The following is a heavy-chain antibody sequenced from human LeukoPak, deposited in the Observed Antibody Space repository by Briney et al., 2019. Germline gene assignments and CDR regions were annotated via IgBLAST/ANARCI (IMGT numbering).Heavy chain of an antibody. CDR2: IKQDGSEK. Sequence: GGSLRLSCAASGFTFSDYWMSWVRHVPGKGLEWVANIKQDGSEKYYVDSVKGRFTISRDNAKNSLYLQVNSLRAEDTAVYYCARDRIVVPAAIYFDYWGQGTLVTVSA. J-gene: IGHJ4*02. CDR1: GFTFSDYW. V-gene: IGHV3-7*01. D-gene: IGHD2-2*02. CDR3: ARDRIVVPAAIYFDY.